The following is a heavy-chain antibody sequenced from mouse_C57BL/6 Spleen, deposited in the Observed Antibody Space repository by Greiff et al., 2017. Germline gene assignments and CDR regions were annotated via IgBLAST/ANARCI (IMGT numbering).Heavy chain of an antibody. J-gene: IGHJ2*01. CDR1: GFTFSDYY. CDR2: INYDGSST. CDR3: ARDLDGYIDY. Sequence: EVKLVESEGGLVQPGSSMKLSCTASGFTFSDYYMAWVRQVPEKGLEWVANINYDGSSTYYLDSLKSRFIISRDNAKNILYLQMSSLKSEDTATYYCARDLDGYIDYWGQGTTLTVSS. V-gene: IGHV5-16*01. D-gene: IGHD2-3*01.